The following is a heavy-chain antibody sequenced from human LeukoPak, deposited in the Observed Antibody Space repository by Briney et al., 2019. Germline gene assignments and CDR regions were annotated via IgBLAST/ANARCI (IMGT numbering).Heavy chain of an antibody. D-gene: IGHD3-10*01. Sequence: SETLSLTCTVSGDSISRYHWSRIRQPPGKGPEWIGHIYYSGSAHYNPSLKSRVSISIDTSKNQFSLKLSSVTAADTAMYYCARHIGRVLPFDYWGQGTLVTVSS. V-gene: IGHV4-59*08. CDR3: ARHIGRVLPFDY. CDR2: IYYSGSA. J-gene: IGHJ4*02. CDR1: GDSISRYH.